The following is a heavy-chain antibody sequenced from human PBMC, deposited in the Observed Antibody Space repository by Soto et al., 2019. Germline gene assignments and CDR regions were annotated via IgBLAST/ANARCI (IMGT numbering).Heavy chain of an antibody. Sequence: QMKLVECGGGVVQPGTSLRLSCVASGFTFSAFGMHWVRQAPGKGLEWVAISSYGGSNKYYGDSVQGRFTISRDNSRDTLYLQMNSLRDEDTAVYYCAKGPLRLPDYGDYADYSYGMDVWGQGTTVTVSS. J-gene: IGHJ6*02. CDR3: AKGPLRLPDYGDYADYSYGMDV. CDR1: GFTFSAFG. V-gene: IGHV3-30*18. CDR2: SSYGGSNK. D-gene: IGHD4-17*01.